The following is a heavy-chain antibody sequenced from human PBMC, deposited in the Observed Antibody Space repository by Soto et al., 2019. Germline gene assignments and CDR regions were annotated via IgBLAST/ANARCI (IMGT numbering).Heavy chain of an antibody. CDR1: GYTFTGYY. CDR3: ARGGAYYVSVGMDV. V-gene: IGHV1-2*04. Sequence: ASVKVSCKASGYTFTGYYMHWVRQAPGQGLEWMGWINPNSGGTNYAQKFQGWVTMTRDTSISTAYMELSRLRSDDTAVYYCARGGAYYVSVGMDVWGQGTTVTVSS. J-gene: IGHJ6*02. CDR2: INPNSGGT. D-gene: IGHD3-10*02.